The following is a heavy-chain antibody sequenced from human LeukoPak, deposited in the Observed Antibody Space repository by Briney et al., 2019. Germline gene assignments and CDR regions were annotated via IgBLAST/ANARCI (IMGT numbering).Heavy chain of an antibody. CDR2: IYHSGNT. J-gene: IGHJ6*03. CDR1: GGSFSGYY. D-gene: IGHD2-2*01. CDR3: ARSVEDIVVVPAAPLGDYYYYMDV. Sequence: SETLSLTCAVYGGSFSGYYWSWIRQPPGKGLEWIGYIYHSGNTYYNPSLKSRVTISVDRSKNQFSLKLSSVTAADTAVYYCARSVEDIVVVPAAPLGDYYYYMDVWGKGTTVTVSS. V-gene: IGHV4-34*01.